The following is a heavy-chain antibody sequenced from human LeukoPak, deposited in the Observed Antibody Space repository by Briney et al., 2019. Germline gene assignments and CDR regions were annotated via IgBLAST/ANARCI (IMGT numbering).Heavy chain of an antibody. D-gene: IGHD3-9*01. CDR3: ARSYYDILGAFDY. CDR2: IIPIFGTA. Sequence: SVKVSCKASGGTFSSYAISWVRQAPGQGLEWMGGIIPIFGTANYAQKFQGRVTITADESTSTAYMELSSLRSEDTAVYYCARSYYDILGAFDYWGQGTLVTDSS. V-gene: IGHV1-69*01. J-gene: IGHJ4*02. CDR1: GGTFSSYA.